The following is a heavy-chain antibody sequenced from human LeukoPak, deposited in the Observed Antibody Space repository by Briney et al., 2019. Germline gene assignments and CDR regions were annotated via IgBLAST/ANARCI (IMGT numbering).Heavy chain of an antibody. CDR3: VRDKRYYDSGSFRMDV. Sequence: GGSLRLSCAVSGFTFSDYYMSWIRQAPGKGLEWVSYISSSGSTIYYADSVKGRFTISRDNAKNSLYLQMNSLRAEDTAVYYCVRDKRYYDSGSFRMDVWGQGTAVTVSS. V-gene: IGHV3-11*01. CDR1: GFTFSDYY. D-gene: IGHD3-10*01. J-gene: IGHJ6*02. CDR2: ISSSGSTI.